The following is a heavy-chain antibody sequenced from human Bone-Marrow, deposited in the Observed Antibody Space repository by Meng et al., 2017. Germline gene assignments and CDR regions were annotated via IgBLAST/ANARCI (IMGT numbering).Heavy chain of an antibody. CDR2: ISGSGGST. CDR3: ARDQRGWPEYFQH. D-gene: IGHD2-15*01. Sequence: GGSLRLSCAASGFTFSSYAMSWVRQAPGKGLEWVSAISGSGGSTYYADSVKGRFTISRDNSKNTLYLQMNSLRAEDTAVYYCARDQRGWPEYFQHWGQGTLVTVSS. CDR1: GFTFSSYA. J-gene: IGHJ1*01. V-gene: IGHV3-23*01.